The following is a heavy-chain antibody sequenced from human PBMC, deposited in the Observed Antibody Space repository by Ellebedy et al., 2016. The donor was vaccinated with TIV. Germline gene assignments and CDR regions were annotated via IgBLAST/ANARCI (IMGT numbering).Heavy chain of an antibody. CDR3: ARADEGDPLDY. CDR1: GYAFTHYG. D-gene: IGHD3-10*01. V-gene: IGHV1-46*01. J-gene: IGHJ4*02. Sequence: AASVKVSCKASGYAFTHYGLHWVRQAPGQGLEWMGIIDPRGGRIDYAQKFKDRVIMSRDKSTNTVYMELSSLRSEDTAIYYCARADEGDPLDYWGQGTLVTVSS. CDR2: IDPRGGRI.